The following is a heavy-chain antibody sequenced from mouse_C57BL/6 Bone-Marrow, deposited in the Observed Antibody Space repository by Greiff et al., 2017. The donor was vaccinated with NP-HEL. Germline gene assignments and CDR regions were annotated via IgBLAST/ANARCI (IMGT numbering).Heavy chain of an antibody. CDR2: INPYNGGT. Sequence: EVQLKESGPVLVKPGASVKMSCKASGYTFTDYYMNWVKQSHGKSLEWIGVINPYNGGTSYNQKFKGKATLTVDKSSSTAYMELNSLTSEDSAVYYCAREGPFITTVVNYWGQGTTLTVSS. D-gene: IGHD1-1*01. CDR3: AREGPFITTVVNY. J-gene: IGHJ2*01. CDR1: GYTFTDYY. V-gene: IGHV1-19*01.